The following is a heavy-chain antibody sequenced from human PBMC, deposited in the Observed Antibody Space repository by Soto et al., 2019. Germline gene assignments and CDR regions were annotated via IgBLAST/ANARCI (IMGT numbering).Heavy chain of an antibody. Sequence: GGSLRLSCATSGFTFSKTWMSWVRQAPGKGLEWVGRIKSRTDGGAAEYAAPVKDRITISRDDSKNTLYLQMNSLKTEDTAVYYCTTGHLNGGFLFDHWGLGTRVNVSS. J-gene: IGHJ4*02. D-gene: IGHD2-8*01. CDR3: TTGHLNGGFLFDH. V-gene: IGHV3-15*01. CDR2: IKSRTDGGAA. CDR1: GFTFSKTW.